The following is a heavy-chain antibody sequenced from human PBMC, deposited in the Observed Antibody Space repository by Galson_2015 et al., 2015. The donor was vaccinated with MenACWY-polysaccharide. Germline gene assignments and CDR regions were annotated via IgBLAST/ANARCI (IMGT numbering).Heavy chain of an antibody. J-gene: IGHJ3*02. V-gene: IGHV3-15*01. Sequence: SLRLSCAGSGSTFSNAWMSWVRQAPGKGLEWVGRIKSKYDGGTIEYAAPVKGRFSISRDDSKNTFYLQMNSLKTEDTAMYYCATGQYFDIWGRGTVVTVSS. CDR3: ATGQYFDI. CDR1: GSTFSNAW. D-gene: IGHD2/OR15-2a*01. CDR2: IKSKYDGGTI.